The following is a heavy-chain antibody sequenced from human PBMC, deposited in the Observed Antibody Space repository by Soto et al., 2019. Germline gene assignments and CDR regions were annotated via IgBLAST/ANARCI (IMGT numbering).Heavy chain of an antibody. CDR2: VSADNGNT. CDR3: ERDLGYWRSGTCQREGFDP. D-gene: IGHD1-26*01. CDR1: GYTFISHG. Sequence: QVQLVQSGAEVKKPGTSVKVSCKASGYTFISHGISWVRQAPGQGLEWIGWVSADNGNTNYAQSLQGRVTMTTDTSTNTGCMELRSLRSDATAVYYWERDLGYWRSGTCQREGFDPWGQGTLVIVSS. V-gene: IGHV1-18*01. J-gene: IGHJ5*02.